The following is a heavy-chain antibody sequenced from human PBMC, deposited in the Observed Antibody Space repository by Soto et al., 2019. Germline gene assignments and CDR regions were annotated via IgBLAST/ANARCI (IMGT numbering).Heavy chain of an antibody. CDR1: GDSVSSNSAA. Sequence: SQTLSLTCDISGDSVSSNSAAWNWIRQSPSRGLEWLGRTSYRSKWYNDYAVSVKSRITINPDTSKNQFSLQLNSVTPEDTAVNYCASSHYYSDGGFPVPFDFWGHRTLVTVSS. CDR3: ASSHYYSDGGFPVPFDF. D-gene: IGHD2-8*01. CDR2: TSYRSKWYN. V-gene: IGHV6-1*01. J-gene: IGHJ4*01.